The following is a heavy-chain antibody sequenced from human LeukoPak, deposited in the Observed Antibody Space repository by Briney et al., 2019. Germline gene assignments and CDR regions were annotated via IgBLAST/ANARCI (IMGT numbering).Heavy chain of an antibody. Sequence: GGSLRLSCAASGFIFSNYGMHWVRQAPGKGLEWVAFIQYNGTNKDYADSVKGRFTTSRDNSKNTVSLQMNSLKPEDTALYYCVKDIRRGYNFGYDQFAYWGQGTLVTVSS. CDR3: VKDIRRGYNFGYDQFAY. D-gene: IGHD5-18*01. V-gene: IGHV3-30*02. CDR1: GFIFSNYG. J-gene: IGHJ4*02. CDR2: IQYNGTNK.